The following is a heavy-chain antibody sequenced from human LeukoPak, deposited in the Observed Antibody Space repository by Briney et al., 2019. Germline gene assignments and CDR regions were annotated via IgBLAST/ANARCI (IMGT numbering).Heavy chain of an antibody. J-gene: IGHJ4*02. D-gene: IGHD3-10*01. CDR2: ISYDGSNK. CDR3: AKDQGSGSYTFDY. V-gene: IGHV3-30*18. CDR1: GFTFSSYG. Sequence: GGSLRLSCAASGFTFSSYGMHWVRQAPGKGLEWVAVISYDGSNKYYADSVKGRFTISRDNSKNTLYLQMNSLRAEDTAVYYCAKDQGSGSYTFDYWGQGTLVTVSS.